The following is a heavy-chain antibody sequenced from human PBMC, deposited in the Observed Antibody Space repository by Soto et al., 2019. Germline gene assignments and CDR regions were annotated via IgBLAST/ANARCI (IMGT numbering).Heavy chain of an antibody. D-gene: IGHD4-17*01. V-gene: IGHV1-8*01. J-gene: IGHJ4*02. CDR1: GYTFTSYD. CDR2: MNPNSGNT. CDR3: ARGPPYGGHDPPQRGGEDY. Sequence: QVQLVQSGAEVKKPGASVKVSCKASGYTFTSYDINWVRQATGQGLEWMGWMNPNSGNTGYAQKFQGRVTMTRNTSIRTAYMELSSLRSEDKAVYYCARGPPYGGHDPPQRGGEDYWGQGTLVTVSS.